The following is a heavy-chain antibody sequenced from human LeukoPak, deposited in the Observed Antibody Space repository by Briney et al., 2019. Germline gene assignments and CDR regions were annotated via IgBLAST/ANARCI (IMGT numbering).Heavy chain of an antibody. J-gene: IGHJ4*02. CDR3: TTGRFCSGGSCSSSFGF. D-gene: IGHD2-15*01. CDR1: GYSFINYW. V-gene: IGHV5-51*01. Sequence: HGESLKISCKGSGYSFINYWIGWVRQMPDKGLEWMGIIYPGNSDIRYSPSFQGQVTISVDKSINTAYLQWTSLKASDTAIYYCTTGRFCSGGSCSSSFGFWGQGTLLTVPS. CDR2: IYPGNSDI.